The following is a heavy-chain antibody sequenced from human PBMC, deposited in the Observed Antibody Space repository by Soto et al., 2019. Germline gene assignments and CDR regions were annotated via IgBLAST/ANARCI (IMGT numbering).Heavy chain of an antibody. CDR2: MNPNSGNT. D-gene: IGHD1-26*01. V-gene: IGHV1-8*01. CDR3: AREKVAANDY. CDR1: GYTFTSYD. Sequence: QVQLVQSGAEVKKPGASVKVSCKASGYTFTSYDINWVRQATGQGLEWMGWMNPNSGNTGYAQKFQGRVTMTRNTSRITAYMELGSLRSEDTAVYYCAREKVAANDYWGQGTLVPVPP. J-gene: IGHJ4*02.